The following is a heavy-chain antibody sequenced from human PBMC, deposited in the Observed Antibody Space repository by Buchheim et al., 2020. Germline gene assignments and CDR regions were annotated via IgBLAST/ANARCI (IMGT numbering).Heavy chain of an antibody. CDR2: INYSGST. CDR1: GGSISTYY. Sequence: QVRLRESGPRLVKSSETLSLTCTVSGGSISTYYWSWIRQPAGEGLEWIGYINYSGSTNYNPSLKSRVTISVDTSKNQFSLKLNSVTAADTAVYYCARGPGTTYPLDYWGQGTL. J-gene: IGHJ4*02. V-gene: IGHV4-59*01. D-gene: IGHD1-7*01. CDR3: ARGPGTTYPLDY.